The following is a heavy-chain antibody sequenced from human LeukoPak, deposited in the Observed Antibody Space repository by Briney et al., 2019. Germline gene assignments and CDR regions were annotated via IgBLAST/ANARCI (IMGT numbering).Heavy chain of an antibody. CDR1: RYTFTGYY. J-gene: IGHJ6*02. V-gene: IGHV1-2*02. CDR2: INPNSGGT. D-gene: IGHD6-13*01. Sequence: GASVKVSCKASRYTFTGYYMHWVRQAPGQGLEWMGWINPNSGGTNYAQKFQGRVTMTRDTSISTAYMELSRLRSDDTAVYYCARNLPGMSYGMDVWGQGTTVTVSS. CDR3: ARNLPGMSYGMDV.